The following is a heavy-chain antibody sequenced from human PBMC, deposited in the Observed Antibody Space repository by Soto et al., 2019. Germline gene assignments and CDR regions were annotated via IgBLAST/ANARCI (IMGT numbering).Heavy chain of an antibody. CDR3: AKGRYDFWSPYYFDS. J-gene: IGHJ4*02. CDR2: ITWNSRVL. Sequence: PGGPLRLSCVGTGLNFDDFAMHWVRQAPGKGLEWVSGITWNSRVLAYADSVKGRFTTSRDNARNSLYLQMGSLRDEDTALYYCAKGRYDFWSPYYFDSWGQGTLVTVSS. CDR1: GLNFDDFA. V-gene: IGHV3-9*01. D-gene: IGHD3-3*01.